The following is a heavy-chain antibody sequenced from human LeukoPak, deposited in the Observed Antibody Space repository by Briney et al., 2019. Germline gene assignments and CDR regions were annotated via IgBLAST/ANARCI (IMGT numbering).Heavy chain of an antibody. CDR1: GGSISSSSYY. D-gene: IGHD3-22*01. CDR2: IYYSGST. J-gene: IGHJ4*02. Sequence: SETLSLTCTVSGGSISSSSYYWGWIRQPPGKGLEWIGSIYYSGSTYYNPSLKSRVTISVDTSKNHFSLKLTSVTASDTAMFYCARLFFYYDSRPLDYWGQGTLVTVSS. CDR3: ARLFFYYDSRPLDY. V-gene: IGHV4-39*01.